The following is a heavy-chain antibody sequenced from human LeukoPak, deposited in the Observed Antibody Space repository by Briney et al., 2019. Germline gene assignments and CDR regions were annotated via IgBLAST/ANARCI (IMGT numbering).Heavy chain of an antibody. V-gene: IGHV3-53*01. J-gene: IGHJ6*02. CDR2: IYSDGGGGIT. D-gene: IGHD2-15*01. Sequence: GGSLRLSCAASGLTVSSNYMSWVRQAPGEGLEWVSVIYSDGGGGITYYAESVKGRFTISRDKSKNTLYLQMNSLRADDTAVYYCAGCSGGSCYSRGKYGVDVWGQGTTVIVSS. CDR1: GLTVSSNY. CDR3: AGCSGGSCYSRGKYGVDV.